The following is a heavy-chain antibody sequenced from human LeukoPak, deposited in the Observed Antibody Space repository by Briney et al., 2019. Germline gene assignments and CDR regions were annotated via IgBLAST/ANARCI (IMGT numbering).Heavy chain of an antibody. CDR1: GYTFTSYY. J-gene: IGHJ3*02. CDR2: INPSGGST. CDR3: ARDRVGAPDRTDAFDI. V-gene: IGHV1-46*01. Sequence: ATVKVSCKASGYTFTSYYMHWVRQAPGQGLEWMGIINPSGGSTSYTQKFQGRVTMTRDTSTSTVYMELSSLRSEDTAVYYCARDRVGAPDRTDAFDIWGQGTMVTVSS. D-gene: IGHD1-26*01.